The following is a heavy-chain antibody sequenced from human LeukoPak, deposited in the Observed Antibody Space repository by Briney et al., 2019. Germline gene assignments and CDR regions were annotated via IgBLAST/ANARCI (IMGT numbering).Heavy chain of an antibody. CDR3: ARHEDRNWYFDH. D-gene: IGHD1-1*01. CDR2: IYYSGST. Sequence: SETLSLTCTVSGGSISSSYYYWGWIRQPPGKGLEWTGTIYYSGSTYYNPSLKSRVTISEDTSKNQFSLKLSSVTAPDTAVYYCARHEDRNWYFDHWGQGTLVTVSS. CDR1: GGSISSSYYY. V-gene: IGHV4-39*01. J-gene: IGHJ4*02.